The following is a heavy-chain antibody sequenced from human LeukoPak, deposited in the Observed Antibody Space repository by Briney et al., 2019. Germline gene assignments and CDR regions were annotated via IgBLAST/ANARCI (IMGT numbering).Heavy chain of an antibody. CDR1: GGSISPYY. Sequence: SETLSLTCTVSGGSISPYYWSWIRQPPGKGLEWIGYIYYTGSTDYNPSLKSPVTISVDTSKNQFSLELRSVTAADTAVYYCARGLLTGGYDNWGQGTLVTASS. CDR3: ARGLLTGGYDN. J-gene: IGHJ4*02. V-gene: IGHV4-59*01. D-gene: IGHD5-18*01. CDR2: IYYTGST.